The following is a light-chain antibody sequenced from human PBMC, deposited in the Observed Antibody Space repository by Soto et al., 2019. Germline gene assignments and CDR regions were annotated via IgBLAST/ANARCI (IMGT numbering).Light chain of an antibody. CDR2: DAS. Sequence: DIQMTQSPSTLSASVGDXVTITCRASQSXDRWLAWYQQKPGKAPKVLIYDASSLESGVPSRFSGSGSGTEFTLTISSLQSDEFATYFCQQYNIYWTFGQGTKVEIK. CDR1: QSXDRW. J-gene: IGKJ1*01. CDR3: QQYNIYWT. V-gene: IGKV1-5*01.